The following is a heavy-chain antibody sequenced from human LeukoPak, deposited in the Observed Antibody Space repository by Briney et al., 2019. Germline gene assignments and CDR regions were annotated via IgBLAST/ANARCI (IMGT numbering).Heavy chain of an antibody. D-gene: IGHD2-15*01. CDR2: MNSDGSNT. J-gene: IGHJ4*02. V-gene: IGHV3-74*01. Sequence: GGSLRLSCAASGFTFSRYWMHWVRQAPGEGLVCVSRMNSDGSNTNCADSVKGRFTISRDNAKNTLYLQRNSLRADDTAVYYCARDICSGIGCYPRAPFDYWGQGTLVIVSS. CDR1: GFTFSRYW. CDR3: ARDICSGIGCYPRAPFDY.